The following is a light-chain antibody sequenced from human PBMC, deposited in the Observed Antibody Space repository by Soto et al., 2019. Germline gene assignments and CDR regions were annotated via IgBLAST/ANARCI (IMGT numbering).Light chain of an antibody. CDR1: SSDVGRYNL. CDR3: CSYAGSRTYV. CDR2: EGS. Sequence: QSVLTQPASVSGSPGQSITISCTGTSSDVGRYNLVSWYQQHPGKGPQVMIYEGSERPSGVSHRFSGSKYGNTASLTSSGLQAEDEAEYYCCSYAGSRTYVFGPGTKLTVL. J-gene: IGLJ1*01. V-gene: IGLV2-23*01.